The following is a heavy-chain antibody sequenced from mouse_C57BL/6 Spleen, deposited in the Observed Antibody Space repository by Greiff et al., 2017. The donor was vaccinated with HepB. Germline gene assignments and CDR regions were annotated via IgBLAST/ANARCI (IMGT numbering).Heavy chain of an antibody. CDR2: FYPGSGSI. CDR1: GYTFTEYT. Sequence: QVQLQQSGAELVKPGASVKLSCKASGYTFTEYTIHWVKQRSGQGLEWIGWFYPGSGSIKYNEKFKDKATLTADKSSSTVYMELSRLTSEDSAVYFCARHESHYYGSSYDYYAMDYWGQGTSVTVSS. V-gene: IGHV1-62-2*01. J-gene: IGHJ4*01. D-gene: IGHD1-1*01. CDR3: ARHESHYYGSSYDYYAMDY.